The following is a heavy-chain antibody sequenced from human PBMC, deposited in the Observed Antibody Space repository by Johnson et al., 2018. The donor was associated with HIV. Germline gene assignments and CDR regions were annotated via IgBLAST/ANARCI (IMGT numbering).Heavy chain of an antibody. CDR1: GFSFSDYY. CDR2: ISSSGSTI. J-gene: IGHJ3*02. V-gene: IGHV3-11*04. Sequence: QVQLVESGGGLVKPGGSLRLSCAASGFSFSDYYMSWIRQAPGKGLEWVLYISSSGSTIYYADSVKGRFTISRDNAKNSLYLQMNNLRVEYTAVYYCARDHTIQLWSDAFDIWGQGTMVTVSS. CDR3: ARDHTIQLWSDAFDI. D-gene: IGHD5-18*01.